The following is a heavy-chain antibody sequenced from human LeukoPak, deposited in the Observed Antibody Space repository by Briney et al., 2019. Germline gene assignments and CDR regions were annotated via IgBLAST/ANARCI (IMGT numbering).Heavy chain of an antibody. CDR3: ARYYYDSSGYYQPLDY. V-gene: IGHV3-33*01. Sequence: PGGSLRLSCAASGSTFSSYGMHWVRQAPGKGLEWVADIWYDGSNKYYADSVKGRFTISRDNSKNTLYLQMNSLRAEDTAVYYCARYYYDSSGYYQPLDYWGQGTLVTVSS. CDR1: GSTFSSYG. D-gene: IGHD3-22*01. J-gene: IGHJ4*02. CDR2: IWYDGSNK.